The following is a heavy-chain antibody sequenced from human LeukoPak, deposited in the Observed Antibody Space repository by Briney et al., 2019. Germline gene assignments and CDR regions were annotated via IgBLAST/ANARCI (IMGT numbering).Heavy chain of an antibody. Sequence: ASVKVSCKASGYTFTGYYMHWVRRAPGQGLEWMGWINPNSGGTNYAQKFQGRVTMTRDTSISTAYMELSRLRSDDTAVYYCARSPRLRYFDWLPFDYWGQGTLVTVSS. D-gene: IGHD3-9*01. CDR1: GYTFTGYY. J-gene: IGHJ4*02. CDR3: ARSPRLRYFDWLPFDY. V-gene: IGHV1-2*02. CDR2: INPNSGGT.